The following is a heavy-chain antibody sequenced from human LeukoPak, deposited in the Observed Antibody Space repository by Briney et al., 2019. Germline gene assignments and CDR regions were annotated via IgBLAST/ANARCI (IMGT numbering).Heavy chain of an antibody. CDR1: GYTFSGYY. CDR2: INPDSGDT. CDR3: ARDLTGGIAAAGDWFDP. J-gene: IGHJ5*02. Sequence: GASVKVSCKASGYTFSGYYIHWVRQAPGQGLEWMGRINPDSGDTSYVRKFLGRVTMTRDTSISTAYLEVSSLRPDDTAMYYCARDLTGGIAAAGDWFDPWGQGTLVTVSS. D-gene: IGHD6-13*01. V-gene: IGHV1-2*06.